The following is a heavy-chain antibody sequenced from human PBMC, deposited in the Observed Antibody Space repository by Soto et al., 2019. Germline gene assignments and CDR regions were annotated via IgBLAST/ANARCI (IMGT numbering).Heavy chain of an antibody. Sequence: GGSLRLSCAASGFTFSSYAMSWVRQAPGKGLEWVSAISGSGGSTYYADSVKGRFTISRDNSKNTLYLQMNSLRAEDTAVYYCAKDYYRITMIVVVITPVGLLDYWGQGTLVTVS. CDR2: ISGSGGST. V-gene: IGHV3-23*01. CDR3: AKDYYRITMIVVVITPVGLLDY. CDR1: GFTFSSYA. D-gene: IGHD3-22*01. J-gene: IGHJ4*02.